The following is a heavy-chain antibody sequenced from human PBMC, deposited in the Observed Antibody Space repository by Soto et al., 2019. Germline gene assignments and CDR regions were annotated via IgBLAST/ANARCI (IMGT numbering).Heavy chain of an antibody. Sequence: KPXETLSLPCTVSGGSISPFEWSWVRQPPGKGLEWIGYLYYSGNTNYNPSLKSRVTISVDASKNQVSLRLTSVTAADTAVYYCARVGGVAARTFDYWGQGTVVTVSS. V-gene: IGHV4-59*01. J-gene: IGHJ4*02. CDR3: ARVGGVAARTFDY. CDR2: LYYSGNT. CDR1: GGSISPFE. D-gene: IGHD2-15*01.